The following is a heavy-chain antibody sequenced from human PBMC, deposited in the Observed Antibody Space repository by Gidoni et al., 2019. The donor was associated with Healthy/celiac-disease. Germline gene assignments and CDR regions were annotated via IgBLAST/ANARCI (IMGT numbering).Heavy chain of an antibody. CDR2: IKEDGSEK. CDR3: ARGELVVYAISNYYYYYGMDV. CDR1: GFTFCGHW. Sequence: EVQLVESGGGLVQPGGSLRLSCAASGFTFCGHWMRWFRQAPGKGLEWVANIKEDGSEKYYVDSVKGRFTISRDNAKNSLYLQMNSLRAEDTAVYYCARGELVVYAISNYYYYYGMDVWGQGTTVTVSS. D-gene: IGHD2-8*02. J-gene: IGHJ6*02. V-gene: IGHV3-7*01.